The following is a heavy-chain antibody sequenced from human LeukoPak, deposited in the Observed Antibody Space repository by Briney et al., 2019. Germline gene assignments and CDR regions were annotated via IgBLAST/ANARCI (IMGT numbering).Heavy chain of an antibody. CDR2: MNPNSGNT. J-gene: IGHJ4*02. D-gene: IGHD6-6*01. CDR1: GYTFTSYD. V-gene: IGHV1-8*01. Sequence: GASVKVSCKASGYTFTSYDINWVRQATGQGLEWMGWMNPNSGNTGYAQKFQGRVTMTRNTSISTAYMELSSLRSEDTAVYYCARSSKYSSSSGDFDYWGQGTLVTVSS. CDR3: ARSSKYSSSSGDFDY.